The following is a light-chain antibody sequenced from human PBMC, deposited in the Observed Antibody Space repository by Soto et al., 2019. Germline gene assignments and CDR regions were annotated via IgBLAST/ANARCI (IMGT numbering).Light chain of an antibody. CDR3: QQYNSYSSWT. Sequence: DIQMTQSPSTLSASVGDIVTIIFRASQSISNWLAWYQQKPGKAPKLLIYDASSVESGVPSRFSGSGSGTEFTLTISSLQPDDFATYYCQQYNSYSSWTFGQGTKVDIK. V-gene: IGKV1-5*02. CDR1: QSISNW. J-gene: IGKJ1*01. CDR2: DAS.